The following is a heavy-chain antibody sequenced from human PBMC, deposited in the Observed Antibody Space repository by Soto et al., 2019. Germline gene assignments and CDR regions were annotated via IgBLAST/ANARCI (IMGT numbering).Heavy chain of an antibody. J-gene: IGHJ4*02. CDR1: GFAFTMYR. CDR2: ISSTTNYI. V-gene: IGHV3-21*06. Sequence: WGSLGVSCASSGFAFTMYRMNWVRQAPGKGLEWVSSISSTTNYIYYGDSMKGRFTISRDNAKNSLYLEMNSLRAEDTAVYYCARESEDLTSNFDYWGQGTMVTVSS. CDR3: ARESEDLTSNFDY.